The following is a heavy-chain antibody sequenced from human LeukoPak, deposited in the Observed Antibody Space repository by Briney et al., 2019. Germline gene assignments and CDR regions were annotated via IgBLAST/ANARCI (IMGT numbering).Heavy chain of an antibody. V-gene: IGHV3-11*06. CDR1: GFTFSDYS. D-gene: IGHD3-10*01. CDR3: ARPYYYASGSSYFDY. CDR2: ISTSSSYT. Sequence: GGSLRLSCAASGFTFSDYSMSWIRQAPGKGLEWVSYISTSSSYTNYADSLKGRFTISRDNAENSVYLQMNSLRAEDTAVYYCARPYYYASGSSYFDYWGQGTLVTVSS. J-gene: IGHJ4*02.